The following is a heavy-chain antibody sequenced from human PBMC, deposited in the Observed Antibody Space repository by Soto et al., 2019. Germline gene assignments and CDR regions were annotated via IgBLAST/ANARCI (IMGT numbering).Heavy chain of an antibody. CDR2: ISDSGGNT. Sequence: PGGSLRLSCAASGFTFGSYAMSWVRQAPGKGLEWVSAISDSGGNTYYADSVKGRFTISRDNSKNTLYPQMNSLRAGDTAVYYCAKRTYRSGWKKFDSWGQGTLVTVSS. CDR1: GFTFGSYA. D-gene: IGHD6-19*01. V-gene: IGHV3-23*01. CDR3: AKRTYRSGWKKFDS. J-gene: IGHJ4*02.